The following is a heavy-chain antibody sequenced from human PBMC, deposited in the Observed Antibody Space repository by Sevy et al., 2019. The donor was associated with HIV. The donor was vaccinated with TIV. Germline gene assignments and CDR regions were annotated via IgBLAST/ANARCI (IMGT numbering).Heavy chain of an antibody. V-gene: IGHV3-23*01. CDR2: ISDSGGST. J-gene: IGHJ6*02. D-gene: IGHD3-10*01. CDR1: GFTFSTYA. Sequence: GGSLRLSCAASGFTFSTYAMSWVHQTPGKGLQWVSVISDSGGSTYYADSVQGRFTISRDNSKDTLYLQVNSLRAEDTAVYYCARRPDLGSVIRTGVMDVWGQGTTVTVSS. CDR3: ARRPDLGSVIRTGVMDV.